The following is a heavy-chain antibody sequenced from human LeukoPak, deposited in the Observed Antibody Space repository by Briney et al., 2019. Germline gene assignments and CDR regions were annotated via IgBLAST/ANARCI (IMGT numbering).Heavy chain of an antibody. CDR1: GITLSYYW. Sequence: GGSLRLSCVGSGITLSYYWMTWVRQAPGKGLEWVGNIKHDGSEKYYVDSVKGRFTISRDNANKSLFLQMDSLRAEDTAVYYCASYHGYSSSWPYWGQGTLVTVSS. CDR2: IKHDGSEK. J-gene: IGHJ4*02. V-gene: IGHV3-7*03. CDR3: ASYHGYSSSWPY. D-gene: IGHD6-13*01.